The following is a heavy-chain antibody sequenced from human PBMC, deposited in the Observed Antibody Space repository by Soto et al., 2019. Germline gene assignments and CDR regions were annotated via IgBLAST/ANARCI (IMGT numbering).Heavy chain of an antibody. CDR1: GGSFSAYY. Sequence: SETLSLTCAVYGGSFSAYYWSWVRQPPGKGLEWIGTFYDGNAYHNPSLRSRITIAVDTSKNQFSLKLNSVAAADTAFYYCATTRGLAVGGSFDYWGQGMLVTVSS. CDR2: FYDGNA. CDR3: ATTRGLAVGGSFDY. V-gene: IGHV4-34*01. D-gene: IGHD3-10*01. J-gene: IGHJ4*02.